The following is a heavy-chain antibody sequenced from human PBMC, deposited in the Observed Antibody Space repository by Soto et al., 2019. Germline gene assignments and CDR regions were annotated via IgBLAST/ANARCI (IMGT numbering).Heavy chain of an antibody. CDR1: GGSISSSSYY. CDR2: IYYSGGA. V-gene: IGHV4-39*01. D-gene: IGHD3-9*01. J-gene: IGHJ4*02. Sequence: QLQLQESGPGLVKPSETLYLTCTVSGGSISSSSYYWGWIRQPPGKGLEWIGSIYYSGGAYYNPSRKSRVSIAGDTSKNQFSLKLSFVTDADTAVYYWSRHFDYFDYWGQGTLVTDSS. CDR3: SRHFDYFDY.